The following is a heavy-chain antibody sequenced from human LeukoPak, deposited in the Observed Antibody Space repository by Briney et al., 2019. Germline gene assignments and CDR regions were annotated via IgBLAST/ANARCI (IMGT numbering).Heavy chain of an antibody. CDR1: GGSFSGYY. CDR3: AREAVSGWYDYFDY. J-gene: IGHJ4*02. CDR2: INHSGST. V-gene: IGHV4-34*01. D-gene: IGHD6-19*01. Sequence: PSETLSLTCAVYGGSFSGYYWSWIRQPPGKGLGWIGEINHSGSTNYNPSLKSRVTISVDTSKNQFSLKLTSVTAADTAVYYCAREAVSGWYDYFDYWGQGTLVTVSS.